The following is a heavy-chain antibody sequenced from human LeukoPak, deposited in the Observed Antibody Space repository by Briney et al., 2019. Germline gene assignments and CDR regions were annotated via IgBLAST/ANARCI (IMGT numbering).Heavy chain of an antibody. V-gene: IGHV3-23*01. J-gene: IGHJ4*02. Sequence: GGSLRLSCTVSGFTVSSNSMSWVRQIPGKGPEWVSAISGSDDGTYYAGSVKGRFTISRDNSRNTLYLQMNTLRAEDTAVYFCAKSPVSSCRGSFCYPFDYWGQGNLVTVSS. CDR1: GFTVSSNS. D-gene: IGHD2-15*01. CDR2: ISGSDDGT. CDR3: AKSPVSSCRGSFCYPFDY.